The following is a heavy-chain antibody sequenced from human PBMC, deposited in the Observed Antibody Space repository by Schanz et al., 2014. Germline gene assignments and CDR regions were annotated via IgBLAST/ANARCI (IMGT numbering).Heavy chain of an antibody. CDR2: IKQDGIEK. V-gene: IGHV3-7*01. CDR1: GFTFGNFF. D-gene: IGHD3-3*01. J-gene: IGHJ4*02. Sequence: EVQLVESGGGLVQPGGSLRLSCAASGFTFGNFFMSWVRQAPGKGLEWVANIKQDGIEKYYVDSVKGRFTISRENAKKEGERKRKRRKEDEKEVYDCARDKGGYYPFDYWGRVPLFTVSS. CDR3: ARDKGGYYPFDY.